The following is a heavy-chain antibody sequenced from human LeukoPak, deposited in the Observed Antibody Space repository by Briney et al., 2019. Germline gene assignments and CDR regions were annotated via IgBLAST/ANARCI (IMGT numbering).Heavy chain of an antibody. Sequence: PGGSLRLSCAAAGFTFSTYAMSWVRQAPGKGLEWVSAISASGGSTYYADSVKARFSTSRHNSKNALYLQMNSLRAEHTAVYYCAKRGLGTSSGAYYFDYWGEGTLVTVSS. V-gene: IGHV3-23*01. D-gene: IGHD6-6*01. J-gene: IGHJ4*02. CDR2: ISASGGST. CDR1: GFTFSTYA. CDR3: AKRGLGTSSGAYYFDY.